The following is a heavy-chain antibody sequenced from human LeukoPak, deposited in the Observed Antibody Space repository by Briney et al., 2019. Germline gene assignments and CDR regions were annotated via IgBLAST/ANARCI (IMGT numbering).Heavy chain of an antibody. CDR1: GFTFSRCA. Sequence: GGSLRLSCAASGFTFSRCAMGWVRQIPGKGLEWVAGIGGSDGKTYYADPVKGRFNVSRDNSKNSLYLQLNSLRSDDTAIYYCVKDANYFDSGSYMVPFDSWGQGTLVTVSS. J-gene: IGHJ4*02. V-gene: IGHV3-23*01. CDR3: VKDANYFDSGSYMVPFDS. CDR2: IGGSDGKT. D-gene: IGHD3-22*01.